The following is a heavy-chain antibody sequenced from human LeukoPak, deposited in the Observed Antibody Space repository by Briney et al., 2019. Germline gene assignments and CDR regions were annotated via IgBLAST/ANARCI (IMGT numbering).Heavy chain of an antibody. D-gene: IGHD3-22*01. CDR2: IYYSGST. J-gene: IGHJ4*02. Sequence: SETLSLTCAVYAASFSDFQWTWIRQPPGKGLEWIGSIYYSGSTYYNPSLKSRVTISVDTSKNQFSLKLSSVTAADTAVYYCARKTYYYDSSGYSLKYYFDYWGQGTLVTVSS. CDR1: AASFSDFQ. V-gene: IGHV4-34*01. CDR3: ARKTYYYDSSGYSLKYYFDY.